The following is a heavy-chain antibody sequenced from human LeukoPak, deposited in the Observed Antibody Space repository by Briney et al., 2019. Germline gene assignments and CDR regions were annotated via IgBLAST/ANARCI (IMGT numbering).Heavy chain of an antibody. CDR2: IYGGGSV. CDR1: GFTVRSNY. Sequence: GGSLRLSCAASGFTVRSNYMSWVRQAPGKGLEWVSIIYGGGSVFYADSAKGRFTISRVNSKNTLYLQMNSLRAEDTAVYYCARDLYRIVVVPHYFDYWGQGTLVTVSS. J-gene: IGHJ4*02. V-gene: IGHV3-53*01. D-gene: IGHD3-22*01. CDR3: ARDLYRIVVVPHYFDY.